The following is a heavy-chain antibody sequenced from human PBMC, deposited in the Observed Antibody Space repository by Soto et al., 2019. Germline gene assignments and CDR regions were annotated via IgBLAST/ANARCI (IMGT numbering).Heavy chain of an antibody. J-gene: IGHJ5*02. Sequence: GESLKISCKGSGYSFTSYWIGWVRQMPGKGLEWMGIIYPGDSDTRYSPSFQGQVTISADKSISTAYLQWSSLKASDTAMYYCARMPGIAAAGTVGWFDPWGQGTLVTVSS. V-gene: IGHV5-51*01. D-gene: IGHD6-13*01. CDR1: GYSFTSYW. CDR3: ARMPGIAAAGTVGWFDP. CDR2: IYPGDSDT.